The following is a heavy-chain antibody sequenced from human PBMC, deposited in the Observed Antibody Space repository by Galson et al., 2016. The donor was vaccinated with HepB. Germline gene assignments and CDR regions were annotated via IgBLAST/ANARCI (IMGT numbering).Heavy chain of an antibody. CDR3: AKYSGWGTRNFDY. D-gene: IGHD3-10*01. CDR1: GFTFTFYA. V-gene: IGHV3-23*01. CDR2: IAGIGGGI. J-gene: IGHJ4*02. Sequence: SLRLSCAASGFTFTFYAMTWVRQAPGKGLEWLSSIAGIGGGIYYAGSVKGRFAISRDNSKNTLYLEMNNLRAEDTAVYYCAKYSGWGTRNFDYWGQGTLVTVPS.